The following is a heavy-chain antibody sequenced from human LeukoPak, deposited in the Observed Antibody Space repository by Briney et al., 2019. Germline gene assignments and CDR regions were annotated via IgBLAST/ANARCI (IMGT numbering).Heavy chain of an antibody. CDR2: IKQDGSAK. J-gene: IGHJ3*01. D-gene: IGHD2-8*01. Sequence: GGSLRLSCAASGFTFSRYWMTWVRQAPGKGLAWVANIKQDGSAKYYMDSVKGRFTISRDNAKNSLYLQMNSLGVEDTAVYYCARVNPLMAPGAVDVWGQGTKVAVSS. CDR1: GFTFSRYW. V-gene: IGHV3-7*01. CDR3: ARVNPLMAPGAVDV.